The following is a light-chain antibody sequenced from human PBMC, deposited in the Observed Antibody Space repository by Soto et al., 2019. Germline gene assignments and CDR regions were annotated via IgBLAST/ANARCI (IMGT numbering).Light chain of an antibody. J-gene: IGLJ1*01. Sequence: QSALTQPASVSGSPGQSITISCTGTSSDVGSYNLVSWYQQHPGKAPKLMIYEVSKRPSGVSNRFSGSKCGNTASLTISGLQAEDEADYYCCSYAGSSTPYVFGTGTKVTVL. V-gene: IGLV2-23*02. CDR1: SSDVGSYNL. CDR2: EVS. CDR3: CSYAGSSTPYV.